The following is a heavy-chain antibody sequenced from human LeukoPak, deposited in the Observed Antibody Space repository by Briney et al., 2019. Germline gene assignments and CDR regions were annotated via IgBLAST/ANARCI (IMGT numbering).Heavy chain of an antibody. V-gene: IGHV3-23*01. CDR1: GVTFNHYG. J-gene: IGHJ4*02. Sequence: GGSLRLSCVASGVTFNHYGMNWVRQAPGKGLEWVSIISGSGDSAFYADSVKGRFTISRDNSKNTLYLQMNSLRAEDTAIYYCAQKRGGYTPFDYWGQGTLVTVSS. D-gene: IGHD5-12*01. CDR3: AQKRGGYTPFDY. CDR2: ISGSGDSA.